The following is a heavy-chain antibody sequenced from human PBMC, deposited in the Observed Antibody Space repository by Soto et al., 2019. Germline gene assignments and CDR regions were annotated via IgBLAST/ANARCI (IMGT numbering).Heavy chain of an antibody. V-gene: IGHV4-39*02. Sequence: PSETLSLTCTVSGLSVKSTNFYGGWIRHPPGKGLEWIANIYHTGTTYYNPSLKSRVTMSVDTSKNHFSLRLTSVTAADTAVYYCARVDSTMVLPFFDYWGQGTLVTVSS. CDR1: GLSVKSTNFY. J-gene: IGHJ4*02. CDR3: ARVDSTMVLPFFDY. D-gene: IGHD5-18*01. CDR2: IYHTGTT.